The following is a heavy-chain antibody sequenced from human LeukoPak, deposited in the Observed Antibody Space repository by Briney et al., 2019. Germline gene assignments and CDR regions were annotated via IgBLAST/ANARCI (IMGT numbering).Heavy chain of an antibody. J-gene: IGHJ3*02. CDR2: IYHSGST. CDR3: ARAHYVDTARTTNAFDI. D-gene: IGHD5-18*01. Sequence: SETLSLTCAVSGYSISSGYYWGWIRQPPGKGLEWIGSIYHSGSTYYNPSLKSRVTISVDTSKNQSSLKLSSVTAADTAVYYCARAHYVDTARTTNAFDIWGQGTMVTVSS. CDR1: GYSISSGYY. V-gene: IGHV4-38-2*01.